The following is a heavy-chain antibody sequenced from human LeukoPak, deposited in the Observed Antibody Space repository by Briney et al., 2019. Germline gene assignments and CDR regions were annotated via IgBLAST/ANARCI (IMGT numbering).Heavy chain of an antibody. CDR3: ATTRGVITLDGYHYYIDV. Sequence: SETLSLTCTASGVSISSYYWSWIRQPPGKGLEWIGFIYYTGSTTYNSSLKSRVTILLDTSKNQFSPKERSVTAADTAVYYCATTRGVITLDGYHYYIDVWGKGTTVTVSS. V-gene: IGHV4-59*12. D-gene: IGHD3-10*01. CDR2: IYYTGST. J-gene: IGHJ6*03. CDR1: GVSISSYY.